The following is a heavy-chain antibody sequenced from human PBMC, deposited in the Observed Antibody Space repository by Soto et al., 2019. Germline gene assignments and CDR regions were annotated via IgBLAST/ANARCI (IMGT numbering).Heavy chain of an antibody. CDR1: GGSISSSSYY. CDR2: IYYSGST. CDR3: ARHPTGDEKLEWLLMGGFWYYYMDV. V-gene: IGHV4-39*01. D-gene: IGHD3-3*01. J-gene: IGHJ6*03. Sequence: PSETLSLTCTVSGGSISSSSYYWGWIRHPPGKGLEWIGSIYYSGSTYYNPSLKSRVTISVDTSKNQFSLKLSSVTAADTAVYYCARHPTGDEKLEWLLMGGFWYYYMDVWGKGTTVTVSS.